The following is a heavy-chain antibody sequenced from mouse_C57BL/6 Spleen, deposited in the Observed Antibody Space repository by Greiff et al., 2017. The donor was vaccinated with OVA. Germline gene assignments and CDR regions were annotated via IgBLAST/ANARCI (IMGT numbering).Heavy chain of an antibody. CDR1: GFPITSGYY. J-gene: IGHJ1*03. Sequence: VKVVESGPGLVKPSQSLFLTCSITGFPITSGYYWIWIRQSPGKPLEWMGYITHSGETFYNPSLQSPISITRETSKNQFFLHLNSVTTEDTAMYYCAGDALGYGDFEVWGTGTTVTVSS. CDR2: ITHSGET. D-gene: IGHD1-1*02. V-gene: IGHV12-3*01. CDR3: AGDALGYGDFEV.